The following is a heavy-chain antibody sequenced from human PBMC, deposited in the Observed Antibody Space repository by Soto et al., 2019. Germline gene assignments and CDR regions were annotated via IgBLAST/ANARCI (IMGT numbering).Heavy chain of an antibody. D-gene: IGHD3-22*01. J-gene: IGHJ6*02. Sequence: ASVKVSCKVSGYTLTELSMHWVRQAPGKGLEWMGGFDPEDAEIIYAQKFQGRVTMTEDTSTDTAYMELSSLRSEDTAVYYCAGINMIVVGAYGMDVWGQGTTVTVSS. V-gene: IGHV1-24*01. CDR3: AGINMIVVGAYGMDV. CDR1: GYTLTELS. CDR2: FDPEDAEI.